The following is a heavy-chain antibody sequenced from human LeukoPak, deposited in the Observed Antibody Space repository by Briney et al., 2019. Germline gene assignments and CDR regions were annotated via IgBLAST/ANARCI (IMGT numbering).Heavy chain of an antibody. V-gene: IGHV1-2*02. D-gene: IGHD6-19*01. J-gene: IGHJ5*02. CDR3: ATQATSGWHFS. CDR2: INPNSGGT. CDR1: GYTFTGYY. Sequence: ASVKVSCKASGYTFTGYYMHWVRQAPGQGPEWMGWINPNSGGTNYAQKFQGRVTMARDTSLSTVYMELSRLRSDDTAVYYCATQATSGWHFSWGQGTLVTVSS.